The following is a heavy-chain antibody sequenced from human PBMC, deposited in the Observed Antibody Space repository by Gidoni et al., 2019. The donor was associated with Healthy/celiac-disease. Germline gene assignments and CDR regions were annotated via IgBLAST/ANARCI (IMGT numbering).Heavy chain of an antibody. J-gene: IGHJ6*03. Sequence: EVQLVQSGEEVKKQGESLKISCKGSGYSFNSYWIGWVRQMPGKGLEWMGIIYPGDSDTRYSPSFQGQVTISADKSISTAFLQWSSLKASDTAMYYCARHMGLGYQYPYYYYMDVLGKGTTVTVSS. CDR3: ARHMGLGYQYPYYYYMDV. D-gene: IGHD2-2*01. CDR1: GYSFNSYW. CDR2: IYPGDSDT. V-gene: IGHV5-51*01.